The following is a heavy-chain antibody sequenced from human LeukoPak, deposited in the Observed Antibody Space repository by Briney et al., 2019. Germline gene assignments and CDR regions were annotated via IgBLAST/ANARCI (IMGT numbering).Heavy chain of an antibody. CDR1: GFTFSSYA. V-gene: IGHV3-64*01. Sequence: PGGSLRLSCAASGFTFSSYAMSWVRQAPGKGLEYVSAISSNGGSTYYANSVKGRFTISRDNSKNTLYLQMGSLRAEDMAVYYCARDNYGGNSGLDYWGQGTLVTVSS. D-gene: IGHD4-23*01. CDR3: ARDNYGGNSGLDY. CDR2: ISSNGGST. J-gene: IGHJ4*02.